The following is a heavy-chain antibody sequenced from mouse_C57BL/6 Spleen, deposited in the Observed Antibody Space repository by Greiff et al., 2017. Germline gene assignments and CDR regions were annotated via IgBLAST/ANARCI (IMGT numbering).Heavy chain of an antibody. CDR2: IDPENGDT. J-gene: IGHJ3*01. Sequence: EVQLQQSGAELVKPGASVKLSCKASGYTFTSYWMQWVKQRPGQGLEWIGWIDPENGDTEYASKFQGKATITADTSSNTAYLQLSSLTSEDTAVYYCTTAFAYWGQGTLVTVSA. V-gene: IGHV14-4*01. CDR3: TTAFAY. CDR1: GYTFTSYW.